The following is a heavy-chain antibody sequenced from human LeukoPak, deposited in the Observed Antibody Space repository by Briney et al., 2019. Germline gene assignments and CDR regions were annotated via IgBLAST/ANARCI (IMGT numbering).Heavy chain of an antibody. CDR1: GFTFSDYW. D-gene: IGHD3-10*01. CDR3: ARVRSGSYYYLPYYYYYYMDV. CDR2: INQDGSEK. V-gene: IGHV3-7*01. Sequence: PGGSLRLSCTVSGFTFSDYWMSWVRQAPGKGLEWVANINQDGSEKYYVDSVMGRFTVSRDNDKNSLYLQVNSLRAEDRAVYYCARVRSGSYYYLPYYYYYYMDVWGKGTTVTVSS. J-gene: IGHJ6*03.